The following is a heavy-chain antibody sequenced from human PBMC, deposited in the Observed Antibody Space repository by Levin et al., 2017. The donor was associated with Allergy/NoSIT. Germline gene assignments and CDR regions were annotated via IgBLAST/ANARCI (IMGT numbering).Heavy chain of an antibody. V-gene: IGHV4-39*01. J-gene: IGHJ3*02. Sequence: SETLSLTCIVSGGSISSTSYYWGWIRQPPGKGLEWIGSIYYSGSTYYNPSLKSRVTISGDTSKNQFSLKLSSVTAADTAVYYCARRGVRAGTTLNEDTFDIWGQGTMVTVSS. D-gene: IGHD1-7*01. CDR2: IYYSGST. CDR3: ARRGVRAGTTLNEDTFDI. CDR1: GGSISSTSYY.